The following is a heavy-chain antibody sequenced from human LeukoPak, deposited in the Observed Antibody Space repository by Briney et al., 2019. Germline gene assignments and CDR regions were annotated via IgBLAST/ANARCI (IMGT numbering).Heavy chain of an antibody. J-gene: IGHJ5*02. CDR2: ISGSGGST. V-gene: IGHV3-23*01. Sequence: GGSLRLSCAASGFTFSSYAMSWVRQAPGKGLEWDSAISGSGGSTYYADSVKGRFTISRDNSKNTLYLQMNSLRAEDTAVYYCAKLEGLLWFGELLPNWFDPWGQGTLVTVSS. D-gene: IGHD3-10*01. CDR1: GFTFSSYA. CDR3: AKLEGLLWFGELLPNWFDP.